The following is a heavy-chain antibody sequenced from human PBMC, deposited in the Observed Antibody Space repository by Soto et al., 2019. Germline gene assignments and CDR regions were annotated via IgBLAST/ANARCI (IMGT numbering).Heavy chain of an antibody. Sequence: PSETLSLTCAVYGGSFSGYYWSWIRQPPGKGLEWIGEINHSGSTNYNPSLKSRVTISVDTSKNQFSLKLSSVTAADTAVYYCARGYSGYDSGYYYYYYMDVWGKGTTVTVSS. CDR1: GGSFSGYY. J-gene: IGHJ6*03. CDR2: INHSGST. CDR3: ARGYSGYDSGYYYYYYMDV. D-gene: IGHD5-12*01. V-gene: IGHV4-34*01.